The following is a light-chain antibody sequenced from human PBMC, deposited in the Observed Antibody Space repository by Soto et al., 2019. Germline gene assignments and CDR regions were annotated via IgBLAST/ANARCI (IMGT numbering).Light chain of an antibody. V-gene: IGLV2-14*03. J-gene: IGLJ1*01. Sequence: QSALTQPASVSGSPGQSITISCTGTSSDVGGYTYVYWYQHHPGKAPKLMISDVSNRPSGISNRFSGSKSGNTASLTISGLQAEDEADYYCSSYTTSSALPYVFGTGTKLTVL. CDR1: SSDVGGYTY. CDR3: SSYTTSSALPYV. CDR2: DVS.